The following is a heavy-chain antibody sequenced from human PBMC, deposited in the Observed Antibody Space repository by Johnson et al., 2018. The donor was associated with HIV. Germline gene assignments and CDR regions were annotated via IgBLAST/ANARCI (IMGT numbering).Heavy chain of an antibody. V-gene: IGHV3-23*04. D-gene: IGHD6-6*01. CDR3: ARDPGPGSSSHERSWGGFDL. J-gene: IGHJ3*01. CDR1: RIFFDDYG. Sequence: VQLVESGGGVVRPGGSLRLSCADSRIFFDDYGMSGVRQSPGKGLEWVSAISGSGGSTYYAESVKGRFTISSDNSKNTLYLQMNSLRVDDTAVYYCARDPGPGSSSHERSWGGFDLWGQGTMVAVCS. CDR2: ISGSGGST.